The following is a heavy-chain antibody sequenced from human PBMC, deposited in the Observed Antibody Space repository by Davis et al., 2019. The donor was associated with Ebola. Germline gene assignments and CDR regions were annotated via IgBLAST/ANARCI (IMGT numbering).Heavy chain of an antibody. D-gene: IGHD3-10*02. Sequence: GESLKISCVTSGFTSTSYSFNWIRQTPGKGLEWIAHINTRGDARVYADSVRGRFTISRADAANSLSLQMDSLKHEDTAVYYCVRDYLFAFDSWGQGTPVTVSS. J-gene: IGHJ4*02. V-gene: IGHV3-48*02. CDR2: INTRGDAR. CDR3: VRDYLFAFDS. CDR1: GFTSTSYS.